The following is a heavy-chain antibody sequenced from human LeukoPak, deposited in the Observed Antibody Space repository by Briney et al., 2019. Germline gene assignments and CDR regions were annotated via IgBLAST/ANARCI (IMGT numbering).Heavy chain of an antibody. V-gene: IGHV4-39*01. CDR3: ASRQSHYYDSSGYSGRTFDY. CDR1: GGSISSSSYY. CDR2: IYYSGST. D-gene: IGHD3-22*01. Sequence: SETLSLTCTVSGGSISSSSYYWGWIRQPPGKGLEWIGSIYYSGSTYYNPSLKRRVTISVDTSKNQFSLKLSSVTAADTAVYYCASRQSHYYDSSGYSGRTFDYWGQGNLVTVSS. J-gene: IGHJ4*02.